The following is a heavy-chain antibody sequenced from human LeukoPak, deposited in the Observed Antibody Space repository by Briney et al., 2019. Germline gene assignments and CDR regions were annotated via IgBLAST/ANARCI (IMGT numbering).Heavy chain of an antibody. CDR3: ARDRLWFGELSNWFDP. D-gene: IGHD3-10*01. Sequence: ASVMVSCKASGYTFTSYYMHWVRQAPGQGLEWMGIINPSGGSTSYAQKFQGRVTMTRDMSTSTVYMELSSLRSEDTAVYYCARDRLWFGELSNWFDPWGQGTLVTVSS. V-gene: IGHV1-46*01. CDR1: GYTFTSYY. CDR2: INPSGGST. J-gene: IGHJ5*02.